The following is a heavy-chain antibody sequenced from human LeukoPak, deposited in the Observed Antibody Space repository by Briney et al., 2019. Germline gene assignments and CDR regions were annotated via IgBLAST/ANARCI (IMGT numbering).Heavy chain of an antibody. V-gene: IGHV1-18*01. CDR3: ARDDFWSGYYYYGMDV. CDR1: GYTFTSYG. D-gene: IGHD3-3*01. Sequence: ASVKVSCKASGYTFTSYGISWVRQAPGQGLEWTGWISAYNGNTNYAQKLQGRVTMTTDTSTSTAYMELRSLRSDDTAVYYCARDDFWSGYYYYGMDVWGQGTTVTVSS. CDR2: ISAYNGNT. J-gene: IGHJ6*02.